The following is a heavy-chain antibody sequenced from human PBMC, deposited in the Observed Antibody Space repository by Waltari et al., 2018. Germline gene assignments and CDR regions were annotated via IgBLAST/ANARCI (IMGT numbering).Heavy chain of an antibody. CDR3: GRPGGGEYGGNSYYDY. CDR1: GYIFTSYG. V-gene: IGHV1-18*01. Sequence: PLVQSGVAVTKPGASVKVSCRTSGYIFTSYGISWVRQSPGQRLEWMGWSNTYKGNTNDAQKVEGRVTLAADTPADTVHMELTNLRSDDTAVYYWGRPGGGEYGGNSYYDYWGQGVLVTVSS. CDR2: SNTYKGNT. J-gene: IGHJ4*02. D-gene: IGHD3-16*01.